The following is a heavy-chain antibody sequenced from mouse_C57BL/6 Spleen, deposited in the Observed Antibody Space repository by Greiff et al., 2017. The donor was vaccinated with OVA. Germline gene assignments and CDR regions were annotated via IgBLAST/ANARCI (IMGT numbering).Heavy chain of an antibody. V-gene: IGHV1-76*01. J-gene: IGHJ3*01. CDR3: ASSQGLRFAY. CDR1: GYTFTDYY. Sequence: VKLVESGAELVRPGASVKLSCKASGYTFTDYYINWVKQRPGQGLEWIARIYPGSGNTYYNEKFKGKATLTAEKSSSTAYMQLSSLTSEDSAVYFCASSQGLRFAYWGQGTLVTVSA. CDR2: IYPGSGNT. D-gene: IGHD3-2*02.